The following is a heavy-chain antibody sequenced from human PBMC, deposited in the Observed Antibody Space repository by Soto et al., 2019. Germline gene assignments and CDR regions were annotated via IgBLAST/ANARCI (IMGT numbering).Heavy chain of an antibody. V-gene: IGHV3-30-3*01. D-gene: IGHD2-21*02. CDR1: GFTFSGYV. CDR2: ISKDGSNK. J-gene: IGHJ4*02. CDR3: ARSYCGDDCALDY. Sequence: VQLLESGGGLVQPGGSLRLSCAASGFTFSGYVIHWVRQAPGKGLEWVVVISKDGSNKHYADSVKGRFTISRDNSKNTLYLQMNSLRAEDTAVYYCARSYCGDDCALDYWGQGTLVTV.